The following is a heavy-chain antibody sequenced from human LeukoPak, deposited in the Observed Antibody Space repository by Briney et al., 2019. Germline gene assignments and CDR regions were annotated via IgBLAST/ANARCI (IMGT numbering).Heavy chain of an antibody. D-gene: IGHD1-26*01. CDR2: ISSSSGST. V-gene: IGHV3-23*01. J-gene: IGHJ4*02. CDR3: ARVRVGATPTIDY. CDR1: GFTFNSYA. Sequence: PGGSLRLSCATSGFTFNSYAMSWVRQAPGKGLEWVSGISSSSGSTVYADSVKGRFTISRDNAKNSLYLQMNSLRAEDTAVYYCARVRVGATPTIDYWGQGTLVTVSS.